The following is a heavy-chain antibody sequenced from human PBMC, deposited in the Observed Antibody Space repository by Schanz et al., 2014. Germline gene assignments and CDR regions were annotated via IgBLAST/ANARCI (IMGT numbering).Heavy chain of an antibody. CDR3: TRSTLWSYDV. CDR2: IFHSGTT. J-gene: IGHJ3*01. V-gene: IGHV4-4*02. D-gene: IGHD2-21*01. Sequence: QVPLQESGPGLVKPSGTLSLTCVVSGGSISSGVWWTWARQSPGKGLEWIGEIFHSGTTNYNPSLESRVTISVDKSKNQFSLILSSMTAADTAVYYCTRSTLWSYDVWGRGTMVIVSS. CDR1: GGSISSGVW.